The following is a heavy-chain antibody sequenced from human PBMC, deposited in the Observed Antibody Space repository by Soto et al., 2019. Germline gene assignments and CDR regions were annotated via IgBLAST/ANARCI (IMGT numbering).Heavy chain of an antibody. CDR2: MNPNSGNT. J-gene: IGHJ6*02. CDR1: GYTFTSYD. D-gene: IGHD5-18*01. V-gene: IGHV1-8*01. Sequence: QVQLVQSGAEVKKPGASVKVSCKASGYTFTSYDINWVRQATGLGLEWMGWMNPNSGNTGYAQKFQGRVTMTRNTSISTAYMELSSLRSEDTAVYYCARVYSYSYIYYYYGMDVWGQGTTVTVSS. CDR3: ARVYSYSYIYYYYGMDV.